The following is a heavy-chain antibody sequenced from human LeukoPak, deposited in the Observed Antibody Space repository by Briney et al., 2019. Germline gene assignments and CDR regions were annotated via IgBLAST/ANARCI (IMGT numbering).Heavy chain of an antibody. CDR3: ARDSVDV. D-gene: IGHD1-26*01. CDR2: ISYDGSKK. V-gene: IGHV3-30-3*01. CDR1: RFTFRSYF. Sequence: PGGSLTLSCAASRFTFRSYFMYWVRQAPGKGLEWVAFISYDGSKKDYGDSVKGRFTISRDNSKNTVSLQMNNLRTEDTAVYYCARDSVDVWGQGTTVIVSS. J-gene: IGHJ6*02.